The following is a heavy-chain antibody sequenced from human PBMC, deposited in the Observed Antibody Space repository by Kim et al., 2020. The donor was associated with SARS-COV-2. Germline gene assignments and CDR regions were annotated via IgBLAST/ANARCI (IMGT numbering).Heavy chain of an antibody. Sequence: GGSLRLSCTASGFTFSSYAMHWVRQAPGKGLEWVAVISYDGNNKYYADSVKGRLTISRDNSKNTLDLQMSSLRVEDTAVYYCARPFSGSYYGSFDYWGQGTPFTVSS. D-gene: IGHD1-26*01. CDR3: ARPFSGSYYGSFDY. CDR1: GFTFSSYA. J-gene: IGHJ4*02. CDR2: ISYDGNNK. V-gene: IGHV3-30-3*01.